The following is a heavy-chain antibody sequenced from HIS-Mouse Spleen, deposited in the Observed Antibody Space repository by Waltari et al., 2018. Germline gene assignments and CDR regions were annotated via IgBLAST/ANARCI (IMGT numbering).Heavy chain of an antibody. CDR3: AREIPYSSSWYDWYFDL. Sequence: QLQLQESGPGLVKPSETLSLTCTVSGGSISSSSYYWAWNRQPPGKGLEWIGSIYYSGSTYYNPSLKSRVTISVDTSKNQFSLKLSSVTAADTAVYYCAREIPYSSSWYDWYFDLWGRGTLVTVSS. J-gene: IGHJ2*01. D-gene: IGHD6-13*01. CDR1: GGSISSSSYY. V-gene: IGHV4-39*07. CDR2: IYYSGST.